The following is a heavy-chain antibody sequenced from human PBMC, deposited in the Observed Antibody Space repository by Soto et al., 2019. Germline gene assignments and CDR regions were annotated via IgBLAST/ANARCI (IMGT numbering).Heavy chain of an antibody. Sequence: GSLRLSCAASGFTFSSYGMHWVRQAPGKGLEWVAVISYDGSNKYYADSVKGRFTISRDNSKNTLYLQMNSLRAEDTAVYYCAKDLRVYSSGWYSAFDIWGQGTMVTVSS. D-gene: IGHD6-19*01. J-gene: IGHJ3*02. CDR1: GFTFSSYG. CDR3: AKDLRVYSSGWYSAFDI. V-gene: IGHV3-30*18. CDR2: ISYDGSNK.